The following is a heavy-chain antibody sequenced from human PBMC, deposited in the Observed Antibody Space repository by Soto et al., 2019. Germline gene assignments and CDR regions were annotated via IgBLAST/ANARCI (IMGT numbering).Heavy chain of an antibody. CDR2: VDSDGSDT. CDR1: GFTFKNFW. D-gene: IGHD3-9*01. Sequence: EVQLVESGGDLVQPGGSLRLSCAVSGFTFKNFWMHWVRQAPGKGLVWVSRVDSDGSDTIYADSVKGRFTVSRYNAKNPRFLQLNTLRVYDTAVYYCARVGFDHAFDIWGHGTLVTVSS. V-gene: IGHV3-74*01. CDR3: ARVGFDHAFDI. J-gene: IGHJ3*02.